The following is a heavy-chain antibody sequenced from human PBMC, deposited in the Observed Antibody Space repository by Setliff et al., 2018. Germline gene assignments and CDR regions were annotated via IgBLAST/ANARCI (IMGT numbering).Heavy chain of an antibody. CDR1: GGTFRSYG. V-gene: IGHV1-69*05. D-gene: IGHD2-15*01. Sequence: SVKVSCKASGGTFRSYGISWVRQAPGQGLEWMGGTIPSFGSTNYAQKFQDRVTIITDESTSTAYMELRSLRSDDTAVYYCARAPPKIVVTVAALDYWGQGALVTVSS. J-gene: IGHJ4*02. CDR2: TIPSFGST. CDR3: ARAPPKIVVTVAALDY.